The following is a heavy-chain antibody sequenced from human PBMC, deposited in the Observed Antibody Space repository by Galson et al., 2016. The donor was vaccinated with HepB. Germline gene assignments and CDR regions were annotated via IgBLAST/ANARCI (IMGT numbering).Heavy chain of an antibody. CDR1: GYTFTSYG. CDR3: ARDLDIVVVPAAHTKYNWFDP. Sequence: SVKVSCKASGYTFTSYGITWVRQAPGQGLEWMGWISGYNGNTNYAQKFQGRVTMTTDTSTSTAYMELRSLRSGDTAVYYCARDLDIVVVPAAHTKYNWFDPWGQGTLVTVSS. D-gene: IGHD2-2*03. J-gene: IGHJ5*02. CDR2: ISGYNGNT. V-gene: IGHV1-18*01.